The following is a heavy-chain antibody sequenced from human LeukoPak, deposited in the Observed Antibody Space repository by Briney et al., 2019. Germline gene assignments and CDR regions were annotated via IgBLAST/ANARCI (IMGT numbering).Heavy chain of an antibody. CDR3: ATFLAVIAARDSLYFQH. V-gene: IGHV3-53*01. CDR1: GFTVSSNY. Sequence: GGSLRLSCVVSGFTVSSNYMSWARQAPRKGLEWVSLIYSGGSTYYADSVKGRFTISRDNSKNTVYLQMNSPRAEDTAVYYCATFLAVIAARDSLYFQHWGQGTLVSVSS. CDR2: IYSGGST. D-gene: IGHD6-6*01. J-gene: IGHJ1*01.